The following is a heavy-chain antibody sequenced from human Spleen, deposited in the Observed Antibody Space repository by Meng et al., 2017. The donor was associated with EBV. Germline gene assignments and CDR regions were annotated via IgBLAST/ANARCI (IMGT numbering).Heavy chain of an antibody. V-gene: IGHV1-69*01. CDR3: ASESGRGFTPDY. D-gene: IGHD3-10*01. CDR1: VGTFRSEA. Sequence: GAEVWKAGSGVKGTCRTSVGTFRSEAISWVRQAPGQGLEWMGGLIPMSDAPHYAQKFQGRVTITADESTSTHYMDLSGLRSEDTAVYYCASESGRGFTPDYWGQGTLVTVSS. J-gene: IGHJ4*02. CDR2: LIPMSDAP.